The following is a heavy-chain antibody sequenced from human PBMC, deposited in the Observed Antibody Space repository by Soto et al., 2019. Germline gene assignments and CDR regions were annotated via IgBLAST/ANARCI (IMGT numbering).Heavy chain of an antibody. V-gene: IGHV1-69*01. J-gene: IGHJ6*02. CDR1: GGTFSNCA. Sequence: QVHLVQSGAEVKKPGSSVKVSCKTSGGTFSNCAINWVRQAPGQGLEWMGGIIPMSGRPRGMGGTIPFFGRTNYAQEFQGRGTIRADGSTRTAYMELSSLASEDTAVYYCARGEAWMEMWRSPGPMPRQGYYGMAVWGQGTTVTVSS. CDR2: IIPMSGRPRGMGGTIPFFGRT. CDR3: ARGEAWMEMWRSPGPMPRQGYYGMAV. D-gene: IGHD5-12*01.